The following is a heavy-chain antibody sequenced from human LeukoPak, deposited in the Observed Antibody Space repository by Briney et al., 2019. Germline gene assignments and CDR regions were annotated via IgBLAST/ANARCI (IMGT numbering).Heavy chain of an antibody. CDR3: SAYYNGRGDY. D-gene: IGHD3-10*01. V-gene: IGHV3-15*01. CDR2: SISRSGGVTT. CDR1: GVTFRNAW. Sequence: GGSLRLSCAASGVTFRNAWMTWVRQAPGRGLKWVGRSISRSGGVTTEYAAPVKGRFTISRDDSRNTVYLQMNSLKIEDTAVYYCSAYYNGRGDYWGQGTLVTVSS. J-gene: IGHJ4*02.